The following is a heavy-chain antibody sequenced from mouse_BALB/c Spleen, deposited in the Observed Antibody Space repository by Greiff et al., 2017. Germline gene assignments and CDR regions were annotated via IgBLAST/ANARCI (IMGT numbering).Heavy chain of an antibody. J-gene: IGHJ4*01. CDR3: ARDLGGNYGYYYAMDY. D-gene: IGHD2-1*01. Sequence: VQLQESGPGLVAPSQSLSITCTVSGFSLTGYGVNWVRQPPGKGLEWLGMIWGDGSTDYNSALKSRLSISKDNSKSQVFLKMNSLQTDDTARYYCARDLGGNYGYYYAMDYWGQGTSVTVSS. CDR2: IWGDGST. V-gene: IGHV2-6-7*01. CDR1: GFSLTGYG.